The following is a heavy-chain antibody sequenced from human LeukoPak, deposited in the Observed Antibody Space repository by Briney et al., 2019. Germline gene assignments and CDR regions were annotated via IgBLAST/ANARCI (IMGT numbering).Heavy chain of an antibody. CDR1: GGSISSGGYS. CDR2: IYHSGST. Sequence: PSETLSLTCAVSGGSISSGGYSWSWIRQPPGKGLEWIGYIYHSGSTYYNPSLKSQVTISVDRSKSQFSLKLSSVTAADTAVYYCARDCGGGSCYDHWGQGTLVTVSS. D-gene: IGHD2-15*01. CDR3: ARDCGGGSCYDH. J-gene: IGHJ5*02. V-gene: IGHV4-30-2*01.